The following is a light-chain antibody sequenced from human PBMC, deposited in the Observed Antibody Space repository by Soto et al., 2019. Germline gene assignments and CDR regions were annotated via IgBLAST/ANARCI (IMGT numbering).Light chain of an antibody. J-gene: IGKJ2*01. Sequence: DVVVTQSPLSLPVTLGQPASISCRSSRSPLYSDGNTYLHWFQQKPGQSHRLLIYMVSNRDSGVPASVSRSRSGTDVTLIISREEAEDRGVYYCMQGKHWPYNFGQGNKLEIK. CDR2: MVS. CDR3: MQGKHWPYN. V-gene: IGKV2-30*01. CDR1: RSPLYSDGNTY.